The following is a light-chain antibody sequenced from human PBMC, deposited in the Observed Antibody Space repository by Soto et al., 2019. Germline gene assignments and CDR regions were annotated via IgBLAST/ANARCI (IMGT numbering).Light chain of an antibody. CDR1: SSDVGSYNR. J-gene: IGLJ2*01. V-gene: IGLV2-23*02. Sequence: QPVLTQPASVSGSPGQSITISCTGTSSDVGSYNRVSWYQQCPGKAPKLMIYEVNKRPSWVSNRFSGAKSGNTASLTISGLQAEDEADYYCCSYAGSNTYVVFGGGTKLTVL. CDR2: EVN. CDR3: CSYAGSNTYVV.